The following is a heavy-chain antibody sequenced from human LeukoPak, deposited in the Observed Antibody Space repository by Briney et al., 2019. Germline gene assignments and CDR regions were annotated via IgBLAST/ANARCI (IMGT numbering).Heavy chain of an antibody. CDR3: ARSNHYDLDY. CDR2: IYPIDSDI. J-gene: IGHJ4*02. V-gene: IGHV5-51*01. CDR1: GYSFTSYW. Sequence: GESLKISCKGSGYSFTSYWIGWVRQMPGKGLEWVGIIYPIDSDIRYSPSFQGQVTISADKSISTAYLQWSSPKASDTAIYYCARSNHYDLDYWGQGTLVTVSS. D-gene: IGHD5-12*01.